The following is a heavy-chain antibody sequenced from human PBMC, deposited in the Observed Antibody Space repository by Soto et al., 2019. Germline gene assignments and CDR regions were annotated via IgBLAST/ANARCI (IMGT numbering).Heavy chain of an antibody. D-gene: IGHD4-17*01. J-gene: IGHJ4*02. CDR1: GYIFSDYG. CDR2: ISGYSGNA. Sequence: QVQVMQSGAEVKKPGDSVKVSCKTSGYIFSDYGINWVRQATGQGLEWMGWISGYSGNANLPQKFQGTVTMTTDKSTRTAYMELSRLRSDDTAVYYCSKRTSGTTWGESDYWGQGTLVSVSS. CDR3: SKRTSGTTWGESDY. V-gene: IGHV1-18*04.